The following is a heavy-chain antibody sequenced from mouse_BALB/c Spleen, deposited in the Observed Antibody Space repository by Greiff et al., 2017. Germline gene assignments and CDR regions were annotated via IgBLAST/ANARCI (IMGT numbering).Heavy chain of an antibody. V-gene: IGHV1-54*01. Sequence: QVQLQQSGAELVRPGTSVKVSCKASGYAFTNYLIEWVKQRPGQGLEWIGVINPGSGGTNYNEKFKGKATLTADKSSSTAYMQLSSLASEDSALYYCARSIYYDYDGWFAYWGQGTLVTVSA. CDR2: INPGSGGT. CDR1: GYAFTNYL. CDR3: ARSIYYDYDGWFAY. D-gene: IGHD2-4*01. J-gene: IGHJ3*01.